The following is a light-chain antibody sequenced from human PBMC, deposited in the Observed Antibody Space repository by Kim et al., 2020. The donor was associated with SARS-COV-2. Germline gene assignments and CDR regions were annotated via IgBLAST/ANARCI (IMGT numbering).Light chain of an antibody. J-gene: IGKJ1*01. CDR3: QQYDSYPWT. CDR2: DAF. CDR1: QRCSKF. V-gene: IGKV1-5*02. Sequence: ASVGDTGTIICRASQRCSKFLAWYQQKTGKAPKVLIYDAFSLDSGAPARFSGSGSGTEFTLTISSLQPDDFATYYCQQYDSYPWTFGQGTKVDIK.